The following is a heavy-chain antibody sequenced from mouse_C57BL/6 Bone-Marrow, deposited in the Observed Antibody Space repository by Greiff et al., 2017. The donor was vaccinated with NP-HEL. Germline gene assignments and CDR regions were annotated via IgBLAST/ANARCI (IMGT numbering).Heavy chain of an antibody. CDR3: AIYGSAGWFAY. V-gene: IGHV1-54*01. Sequence: QVQLKESGAELVRPGTSVKVSCKASGYAFTNYLIEWVKQRPGQGLEWIGVINPGSGGTNYNEKFKGKATLTADKSSSTAYMQLSSLTSEDSAVYFCAIYGSAGWFAYWGQGTLVTVSA. CDR1: GYAFTNYL. J-gene: IGHJ3*01. CDR2: INPGSGGT. D-gene: IGHD1-1*01.